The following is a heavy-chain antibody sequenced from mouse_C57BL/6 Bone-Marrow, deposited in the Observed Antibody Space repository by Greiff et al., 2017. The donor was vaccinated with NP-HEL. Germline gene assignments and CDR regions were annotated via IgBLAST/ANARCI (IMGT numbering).Heavy chain of an antibody. D-gene: IGHD2-1*01. CDR2: IDPENGDT. V-gene: IGHV14-4*01. Sequence: EVMLVESGAELVRPGASVKLSCTASGFNIKDDYMHWVKQRPEQGLEWIGWIDPENGDTEYASKFQGKATITADTSSNTAYLQLSSLTSEDTAVYYCTYGNYRYFDVWGTGTTVTVSS. CDR1: GFNIKDDY. CDR3: TYGNYRYFDV. J-gene: IGHJ1*03.